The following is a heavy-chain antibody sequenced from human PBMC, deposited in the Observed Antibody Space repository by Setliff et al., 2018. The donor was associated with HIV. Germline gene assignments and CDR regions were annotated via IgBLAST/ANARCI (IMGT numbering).Heavy chain of an antibody. V-gene: IGHV4-59*11. Sequence: SETLSLTCTVSGGSISSHYWSWIRQPPGKGLEWIGTIYYSGSTNYNPSLKSRVTISVDTSKNQFSPKLRSVTAADTAVYYCTRPIILSVIDGMDVWGQGTKVTVSS. CDR2: IYYSGST. CDR3: TRPIILSVIDGMDV. J-gene: IGHJ6*02. CDR1: GGSISSHY. D-gene: IGHD2-21*01.